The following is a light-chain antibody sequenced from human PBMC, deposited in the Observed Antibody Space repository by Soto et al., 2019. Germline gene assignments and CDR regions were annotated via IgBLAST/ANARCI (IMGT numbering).Light chain of an antibody. J-gene: IGKJ2*01. CDR2: GAS. CDR3: QQYNNLPPMYT. Sequence: EIVMTQSPATLSVSPGERATLSCRASQSVSSNLAWYQQKAGQAPRLLINGASTRATGIPARFSGSGSGTEFTLTISSLQSEDFAVYCCQQYNNLPPMYTFGQGTKLEIK. V-gene: IGKV3-15*01. CDR1: QSVSSN.